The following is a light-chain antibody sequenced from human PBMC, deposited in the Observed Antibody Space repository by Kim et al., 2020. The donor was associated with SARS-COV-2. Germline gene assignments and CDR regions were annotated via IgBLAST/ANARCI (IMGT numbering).Light chain of an antibody. CDR1: QTVSSN. CDR2: GAS. CDR3: QQYDNWPPVT. J-gene: IGKJ4*01. V-gene: IGKV3-15*01. Sequence: EIVMTQSPATLSVSPGERVTLSCRASQTVSSNLAWYQQRPGQAPSLLIYGASTRATGIPARFSGSGSGTEFTLDISSLQSEDFAVYYCQQYDNWPPVTFGGGTKLEIK.